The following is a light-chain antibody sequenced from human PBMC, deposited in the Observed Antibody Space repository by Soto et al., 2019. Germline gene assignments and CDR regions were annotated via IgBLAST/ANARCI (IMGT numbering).Light chain of an antibody. J-gene: IGLJ1*01. CDR3: TSKTSTSPYA. V-gene: IGLV2-14*01. CDR2: EVS. CDR1: SSDVGGYKY. Sequence: QSVLAQPASVSGSPGQSITISCTGTSSDVGGYKYVSWYQQHPGKAPKFLIYEVSNRPSGVSSRFSGSKSGNTASLTISGLQAEDEADYYCTSKTSTSPYAFGTGTKVTVL.